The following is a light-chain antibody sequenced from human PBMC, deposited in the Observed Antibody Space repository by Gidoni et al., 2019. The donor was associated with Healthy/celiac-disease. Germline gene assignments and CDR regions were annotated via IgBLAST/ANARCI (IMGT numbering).Light chain of an antibody. CDR3: CSSAGSWV. CDR2: EGS. Sequence: QSALTQPDCVSGSPGQSITISCTGTSSDVGSYNLVSWYQQHPGKAPKLMIYEGSKRPSGVSNRFSGSKSGNTASLTISGLQAEDEADYFFCSSAGSWVFGGGTKLTVL. V-gene: IGLV2-23*01. J-gene: IGLJ3*02. CDR1: SSDVGSYNL.